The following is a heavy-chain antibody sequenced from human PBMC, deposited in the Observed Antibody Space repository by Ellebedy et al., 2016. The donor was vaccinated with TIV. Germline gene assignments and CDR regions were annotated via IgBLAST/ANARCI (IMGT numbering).Heavy chain of an antibody. CDR2: INHSGST. Sequence: MPSETLSLTCSVSGGSISRSSYYWSWIRQPPGKGLEWMGEINHSGSTNYNPSRKSRVTISVDTSKNQFSLKLNSVAAADTAVYYCARGRPGGYYGSGSYSRNNWFDPWGQGTLVTVSS. CDR3: ARGRPGGYYGSGSYSRNNWFDP. CDR1: GGSISRSSYY. J-gene: IGHJ5*02. D-gene: IGHD3-10*01. V-gene: IGHV4-39*07.